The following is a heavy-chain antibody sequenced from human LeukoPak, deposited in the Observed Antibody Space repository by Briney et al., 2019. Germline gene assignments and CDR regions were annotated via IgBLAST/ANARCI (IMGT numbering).Heavy chain of an antibody. D-gene: IGHD3-3*01. CDR3: ARGGYYDFCSGASDSYYYGMDV. CDR2: ISAYNGNT. CDR1: GYTFTSYG. Sequence: GASVKVSCKASGYTFTSYGISWVRQAPGQGLEWMGRISAYNGNTNYAQKLQGRVTMTTDTSTSTAYMELRSLRSDDTAVYYCARGGYYDFCSGASDSYYYGMDVWGQGTTVTVSS. J-gene: IGHJ6*02. V-gene: IGHV1-18*01.